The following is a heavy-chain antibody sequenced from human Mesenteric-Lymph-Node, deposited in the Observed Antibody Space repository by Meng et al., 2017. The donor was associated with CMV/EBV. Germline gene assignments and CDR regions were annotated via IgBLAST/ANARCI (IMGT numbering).Heavy chain of an antibody. D-gene: IGHD6-13*01. J-gene: IGHJ4*02. CDR2: ISSSGSTI. Sequence: GGSLRLSCAASGFTFSDYYMSWIRQAPGKGLEWVSYISSSGSTIYYADSVKGRFTITRDNSKNTLDLQMNSLRAEDTAVYYCARGEGAAGLFKDWGQGTLVTVSS. CDR1: GFTFSDYY. V-gene: IGHV3-11*01. CDR3: ARGEGAAGLFKD.